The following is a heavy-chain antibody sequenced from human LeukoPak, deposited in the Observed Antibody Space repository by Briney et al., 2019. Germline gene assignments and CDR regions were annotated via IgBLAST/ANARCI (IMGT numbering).Heavy chain of an antibody. Sequence: GGSLRLSCVASGFSFSSYSMTWVRQAPGKGLEWVSYISSSSSSIYYADSVKGRFTISRDNAENSLYLQINSLRAEDTAVYYCARYSPSLAYWGQGTLVTVSS. CDR3: ARYSPSLAY. J-gene: IGHJ4*02. CDR2: ISSSSSSI. CDR1: GFSFSSYS. V-gene: IGHV3-48*01. D-gene: IGHD2-2*01.